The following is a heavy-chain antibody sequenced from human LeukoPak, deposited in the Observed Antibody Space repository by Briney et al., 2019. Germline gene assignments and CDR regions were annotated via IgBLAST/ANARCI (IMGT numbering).Heavy chain of an antibody. CDR1: GGSISSYY. V-gene: IGHV4-59*01. CDR3: ARGRTFDN. J-gene: IGHJ4*02. Sequence: SETLSLTCTVSGGSISSYYWSWIRQPPGKGLEWIGNIYDRGSAKYNPSLKSRVTISVDTSKNQFSLRLSSVTAADTAAYYCARGRTFDNWGQGTLVTVSS. CDR2: IYDRGSA.